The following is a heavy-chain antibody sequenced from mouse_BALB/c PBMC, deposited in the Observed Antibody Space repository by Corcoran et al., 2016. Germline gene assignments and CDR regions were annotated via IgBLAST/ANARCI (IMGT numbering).Heavy chain of an antibody. D-gene: IGHD1-1*01. CDR2: INPYNDGT. CDR3: ARWDGSRDY. Sequence: EVQLQRSGPELVKPGASVKMSCNASGYTFTSCVIHWVKQKPGQGLEWIGYINPYNDGTKYNEKFKGKATLTADKSSSTAYMELSSLTSEDSAVYYCARWDGSRDYWGQGTTLTVSS. J-gene: IGHJ2*01. CDR1: GYTFTSCV. V-gene: IGHV1S136*01.